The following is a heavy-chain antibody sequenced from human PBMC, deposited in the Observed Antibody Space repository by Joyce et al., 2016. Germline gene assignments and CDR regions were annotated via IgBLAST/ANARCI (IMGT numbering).Heavy chain of an antibody. CDR2: IYYSGST. CDR3: ARDRRGAGRASGNFDY. D-gene: IGHD3-3*01. CDR1: GGSVTSASYY. Sequence: QVQLQESGPGLVKSSETLSLTCTVSGGSVTSASYYWGWIRQTPGEVLEWIGYIYYSGSTNYTPSLKSRVTISVDTSKNEYSLKLGSMTAADTAVYYCARDRRGAGRASGNFDYWGQGTLVAVSS. V-gene: IGHV4-61*01. J-gene: IGHJ4*02.